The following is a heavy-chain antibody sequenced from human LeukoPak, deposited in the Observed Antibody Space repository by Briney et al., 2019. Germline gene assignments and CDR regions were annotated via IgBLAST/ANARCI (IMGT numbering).Heavy chain of an antibody. CDR2: INPNSGGT. J-gene: IGHJ6*02. V-gene: IGHV1-2*04. CDR1: GYTFTGYY. D-gene: IGHD6-13*01. Sequence: GAPVKVSCKASGYTFTGYYMHWVRQAPGQGLEWMGWINPNSGGTNYAQKFQGWVTMTRDTSISTAYMGLSRLRSDDTAVYYCARFRLRLSSPAAAGMGEYYYGMDVWGQGTTVTVSS. CDR3: ARFRLRLSSPAAAGMGEYYYGMDV.